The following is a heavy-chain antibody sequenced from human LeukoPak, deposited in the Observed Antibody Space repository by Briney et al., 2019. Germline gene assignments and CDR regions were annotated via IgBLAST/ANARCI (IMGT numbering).Heavy chain of an antibody. Sequence: GGSLGLSCAASGFIFSSYSLNWVRQAPGKGLEWVSSISSSSNYIYYADSVKGRFTISRDNAKNSLYLQMDSLRAEDTAVYYCARDVSSFTPFDYWGQGTLVTVSS. D-gene: IGHD2-15*01. CDR1: GFIFSSYS. V-gene: IGHV3-21*01. J-gene: IGHJ4*02. CDR3: ARDVSSFTPFDY. CDR2: ISSSSNYI.